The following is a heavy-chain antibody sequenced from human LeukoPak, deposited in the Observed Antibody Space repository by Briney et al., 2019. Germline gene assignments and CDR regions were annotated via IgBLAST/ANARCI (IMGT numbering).Heavy chain of an antibody. V-gene: IGHV4-59*08. CDR1: AASIRNNH. CDR2: IYSTGST. D-gene: IGHD3-22*01. Sequence: SETLSLTCTVSAASIRNNHWSWIRQPPGEGLEWIGYIYSTGSTSYNPSLKSRVTISVDTSKNQFSLNLTSVTAANTAVYYCARRFYYDGHHDSWGQGTLVTVSS. J-gene: IGHJ4*02. CDR3: ARRFYYDGHHDS.